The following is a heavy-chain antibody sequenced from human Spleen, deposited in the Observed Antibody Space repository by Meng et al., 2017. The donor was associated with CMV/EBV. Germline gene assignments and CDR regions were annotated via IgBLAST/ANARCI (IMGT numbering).Heavy chain of an antibody. V-gene: IGHV4-34*01. CDR2: INHSGST. D-gene: IGHD5-24*01. J-gene: IGHJ4*02. CDR3: ARSRDGYNFDY. CDR1: VGSFRGSH. Sequence: QVQPQPWGSGMLKPEETSSPTCAGDVGSFRGSHWSWLRQPPGKGLEWIGEINHSGSTNYNPSLKSRVTISVDTSKNQFSLKLSSVTAADTAVYYCARSRDGYNFDYWGQGTLVTVSS.